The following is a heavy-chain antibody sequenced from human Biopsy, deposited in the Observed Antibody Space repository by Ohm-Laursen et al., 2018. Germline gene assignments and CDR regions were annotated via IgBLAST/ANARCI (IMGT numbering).Heavy chain of an antibody. V-gene: IGHV4-39*01. D-gene: IGHD3-22*01. CDR2: IFYRGGT. Sequence: SDTLSLTCTVSGDSISNNNYYWGWIRQPPGKGLEWIGSIFYRGGTHYKPSLKSRVNISVDTSKNQFSLKLNSVTAADTAVYYCARDYDTSGYYYVSWGQGTLVTVSS. CDR3: ARDYDTSGYYYVS. J-gene: IGHJ5*02. CDR1: GDSISNNNYY.